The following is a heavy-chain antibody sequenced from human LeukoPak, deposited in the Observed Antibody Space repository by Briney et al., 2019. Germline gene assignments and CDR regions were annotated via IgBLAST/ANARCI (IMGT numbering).Heavy chain of an antibody. V-gene: IGHV3-7*03. CDR1: GFTFSNYW. D-gene: IGHD2-2*01. CDR3: AKKLRWDCSSTNCPKGDCFDP. CDR2: IKQDGSEK. J-gene: IGHJ5*02. Sequence: GGSLRLSCAASGFTFSNYWMNWVRQAPGKGLEWVANIKQDGSEKYYVDSVKGRFTISRDNAKNPLYLQMNSLRAEDTAVYYCAKKLRWDCSSTNCPKGDCFDPWGQGTLVTVSS.